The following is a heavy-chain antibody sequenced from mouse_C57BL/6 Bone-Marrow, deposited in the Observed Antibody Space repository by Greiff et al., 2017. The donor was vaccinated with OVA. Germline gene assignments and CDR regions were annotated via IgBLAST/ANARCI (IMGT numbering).Heavy chain of an antibody. D-gene: IGHD2-1*01. Sequence: VQLQQSGAELVKPGASVKMSCKASGYTFTSYWITWVKQRPGQGLEWIGDIYPGSGSTNYNEKFKSKATLTVDTSSSTAYMQLSSLTSEDSAVYYCARPYGNPYGYFDVWGTGTTGTVSA. CDR1: GYTFTSYW. V-gene: IGHV1-55*01. J-gene: IGHJ1*03. CDR3: ARPYGNPYGYFDV. CDR2: IYPGSGST.